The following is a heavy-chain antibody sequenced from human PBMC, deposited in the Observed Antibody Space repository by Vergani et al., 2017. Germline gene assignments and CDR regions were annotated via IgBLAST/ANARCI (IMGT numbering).Heavy chain of an antibody. CDR2: ISWNSGST. CDR1: GFTFDDYA. J-gene: IGHJ4*02. CDR3: ARGLPYYYGSGSYYQD. V-gene: IGHV3-9*01. Sequence: EVQLVESGGGLVQPGRSLRLSCAASGFTFDDYAMHWARQAPGKGLEWVSGISWNSGSTGYADSVKGRFTISRDNAKNSLYLQMNSLRAEDTALYYCARGLPYYYGSGSYYQDWGQGTLVTVSS. D-gene: IGHD3-10*01.